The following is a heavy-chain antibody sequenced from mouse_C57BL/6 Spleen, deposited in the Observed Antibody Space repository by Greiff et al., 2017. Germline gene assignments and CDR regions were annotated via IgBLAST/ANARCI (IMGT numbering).Heavy chain of an antibody. Sequence: VQLQQSGPELVKPGASVKISCKASGYSFTDYNMNWVKQSNGKSLEWIGVINPNYGTTSYNQKFQGKATLTVDQSSSTAYMQLNSLTSEDSAVYYVAIDDYGSSYYYAMDYWGQGTSVTVSS. D-gene: IGHD1-1*01. CDR2: INPNYGTT. CDR3: AIDDYGSSYYYAMDY. J-gene: IGHJ4*01. CDR1: GYSFTDYN. V-gene: IGHV1-39*01.